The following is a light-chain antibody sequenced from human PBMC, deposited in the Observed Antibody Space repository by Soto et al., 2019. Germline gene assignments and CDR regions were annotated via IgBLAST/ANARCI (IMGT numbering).Light chain of an antibody. J-gene: IGLJ1*01. CDR2: HNN. CDR3: QSYDNSLSGYV. CDR1: SCHIGAGYH. Sequence: QCVLTQPPSVSWAPAPRVTISCTGASCHIGAGYHVHWYQQHPGIAPTLLISHNNNRTSGVPDPFSGSKSNPSASLTTTGLQADDEADYYIQSYDNSLSGYVFGTWTKGTVL. V-gene: IGLV1-40*01.